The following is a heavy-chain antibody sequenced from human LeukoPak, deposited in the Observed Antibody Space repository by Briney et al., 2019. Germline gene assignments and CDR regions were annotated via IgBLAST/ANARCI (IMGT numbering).Heavy chain of an antibody. Sequence: KSSETLSLTCSVSGYSISSGYYWGWIRQPPGKGLEWIGTIYHTGSTYYSPSLKSRVTISVDTSKNQFSLKLSSVTAADTAVYYCAREGRYCGSTSCHYFDYWGQGTLVTVSS. CDR3: AREGRYCGSTSCHYFDY. J-gene: IGHJ4*02. CDR1: GYSISSGYY. V-gene: IGHV4-38-2*02. CDR2: IYHTGST. D-gene: IGHD2-2*01.